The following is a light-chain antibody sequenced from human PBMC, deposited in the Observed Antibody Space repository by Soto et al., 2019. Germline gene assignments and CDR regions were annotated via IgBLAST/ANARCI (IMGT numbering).Light chain of an antibody. CDR3: QQRSNWPPIT. CDR1: QSVSSN. Sequence: EVVMTQSPATLSVSLGDRATLCCRTSQSVSSNLAWYQQKPGQAPRLLIYGASTRATGIPARFSGSGSGTEFTLTISSLEPEDFAVYYCQQRSNWPPITFGQGTRLEIK. V-gene: IGKV3-15*01. CDR2: GAS. J-gene: IGKJ5*01.